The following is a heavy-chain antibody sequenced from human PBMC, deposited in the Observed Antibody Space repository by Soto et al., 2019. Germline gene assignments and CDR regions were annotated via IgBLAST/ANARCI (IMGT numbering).Heavy chain of an antibody. J-gene: IGHJ3*02. CDR1: GGSFSGYY. Sequence: SETLSLTCAVYGGSFSGYYWSWIRQPPGKGLEWIGEINHSGSTNYNPSLKSRVTISVDTSKNQFSLKLSSVTAADTAVYYCARVDDILTGPQDAFDIWGQGTMVTVSS. V-gene: IGHV4-34*01. D-gene: IGHD3-9*01. CDR3: ARVDDILTGPQDAFDI. CDR2: INHSGST.